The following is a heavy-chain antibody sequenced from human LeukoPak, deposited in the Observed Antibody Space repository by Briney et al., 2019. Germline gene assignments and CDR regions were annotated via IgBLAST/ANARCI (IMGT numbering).Heavy chain of an antibody. J-gene: IGHJ4*02. Sequence: SETLSLTCTASGVSVSNSNFYWGWIRRPPGKGPEFIGSMHYSGSTYYNPSLKSRVAVFVDTSKNQFSLNLRFVTDADTAVYYCARGVYCSSASCYWDWGQGTLVTVSS. V-gene: IGHV4-39*01. D-gene: IGHD2-2*01. CDR3: ARGVYCSSASCYWD. CDR2: MHYSGST. CDR1: GVSVSNSNFY.